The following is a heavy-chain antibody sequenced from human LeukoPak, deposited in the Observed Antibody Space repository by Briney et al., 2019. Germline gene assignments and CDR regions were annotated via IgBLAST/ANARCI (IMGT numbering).Heavy chain of an antibody. CDR3: AREGLHGAFDI. CDR1: GGSISSYY. J-gene: IGHJ3*02. Sequence: PSETLSLTCTVSGGSISSYYWSWIRQPPGKGLKWIGYIYYSGSTNYNPSLKSRVTISVDTSKNQFSLKLSSVTAADTAVYYCAREGLHGAFDIWGQGTMVTVSS. V-gene: IGHV4-59*01. CDR2: IYYSGST.